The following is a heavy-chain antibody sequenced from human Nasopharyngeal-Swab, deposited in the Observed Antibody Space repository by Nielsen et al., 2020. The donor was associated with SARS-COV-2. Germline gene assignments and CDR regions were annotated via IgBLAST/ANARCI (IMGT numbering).Heavy chain of an antibody. J-gene: IGHJ4*02. CDR2: INPSGGST. Sequence: ASVKVSCKASGYTFTGYYMHWVRQAPGQGLEWMGIINPSGGSTSYAQKFQGRVTMTRDTSTSTVYMELSSLRSEDTAVYYCARVGLRIAAAGTRYYFDYWGQGTLVTVSS. V-gene: IGHV1-46*01. CDR3: ARVGLRIAAAGTRYYFDY. CDR1: GYTFTGYY. D-gene: IGHD6-13*01.